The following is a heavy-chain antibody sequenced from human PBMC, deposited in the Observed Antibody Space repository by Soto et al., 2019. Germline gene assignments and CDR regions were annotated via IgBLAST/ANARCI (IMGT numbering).Heavy chain of an antibody. V-gene: IGHV4-59*01. J-gene: IGHJ3*02. CDR1: GGSISSYY. D-gene: IGHD5-18*01. Sequence: PSETLSLTCTVSGGSISSYYWSWIRQPPGKGLEWIGYIYYSGSTNYNPSLKSRVTISVDTSKNQFSLKLSSVTAADTAVYYCAKPDGYGPDPFDIWGQGTMVTVSS. CDR3: AKPDGYGPDPFDI. CDR2: IYYSGST.